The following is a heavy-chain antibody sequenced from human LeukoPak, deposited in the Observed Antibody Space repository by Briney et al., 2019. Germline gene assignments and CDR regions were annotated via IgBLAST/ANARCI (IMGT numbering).Heavy chain of an antibody. CDR3: ARHYCSSTSCQFDY. J-gene: IGHJ4*02. D-gene: IGHD2-2*01. CDR1: GGSISSYY. CDR2: IYTSGTT. V-gene: IGHV4-4*07. Sequence: SETLSLTCTVSGGSISSYYWSWIRQPAGKGLEWIGRIYTSGTTNYNPSLKSRVTMSVDTSKNQFSLKMRSVTAADTAVYYCARHYCSSTSCQFDYWGQGTLVTVSS.